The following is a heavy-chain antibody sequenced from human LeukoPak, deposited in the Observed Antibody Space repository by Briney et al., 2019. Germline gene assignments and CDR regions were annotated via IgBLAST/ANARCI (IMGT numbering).Heavy chain of an antibody. CDR3: AKDRPNYYGSNGHYYKLNGDC. Sequence: GGSLRPSCAASGFTFSSYAMSWVRQAPGKGLEWVSSITSSGTATYYADSVKGRFTISRDNSDNTLYLEMNSLRAEDTAVYYCAKDRPNYYGSNGHYYKLNGDCWGQGTLVTVSS. CDR2: ITSSGTAT. V-gene: IGHV3-23*01. CDR1: GFTFSSYA. D-gene: IGHD3-22*01. J-gene: IGHJ4*02.